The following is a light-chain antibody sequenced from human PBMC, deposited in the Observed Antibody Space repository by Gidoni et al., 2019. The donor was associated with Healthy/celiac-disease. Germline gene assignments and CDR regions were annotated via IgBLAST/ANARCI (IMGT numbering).Light chain of an antibody. CDR1: QSISSY. CDR2: AAS. V-gene: IGKV1-39*01. J-gene: IGKJ2*01. Sequence: DIQMTQSPSSLSASVGDRVTITCRASQSISSYLNWYQQKPGKAPKLLIYAASSLQSGVPSRFSGSGSGTDFKLTISSLQPEDFATYYCQQSYSTPPGYTFGQGTKLEIK. CDR3: QQSYSTPPGYT.